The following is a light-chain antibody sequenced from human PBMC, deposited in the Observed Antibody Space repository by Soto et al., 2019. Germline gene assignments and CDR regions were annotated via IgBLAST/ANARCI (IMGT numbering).Light chain of an antibody. CDR3: CSYAGSYNYV. V-gene: IGLV2-11*01. CDR2: DVS. J-gene: IGLJ1*01. CDR1: SSDVGGYNF. Sequence: QSALTQPRSVSGSPGQSVTISCTGTSSDVGGYNFVSWYQQHPGKAPKLMIYDVSQWPSGVPDRFSGSKSGNTASLTLSGLRADDEADYYCCSYAGSYNYVFGTGTKLTVL.